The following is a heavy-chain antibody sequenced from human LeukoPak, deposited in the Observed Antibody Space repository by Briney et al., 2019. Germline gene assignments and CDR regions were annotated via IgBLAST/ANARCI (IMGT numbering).Heavy chain of an antibody. CDR3: ARRLLLGSRFDY. J-gene: IGHJ4*02. CDR1: GGSFSGYY. V-gene: IGHV4-34*01. D-gene: IGHD3-16*01. CDR2: INHSGST. Sequence: SETLSLTCAVYGGSFSGYYWSWIRQPPGKGLEWIGEINHSGSTNYNPSLKSGVTISVDTSKNQSSLKLSSVTAADTAVYYCARRLLLGSRFDYWGQGTLVTVSS.